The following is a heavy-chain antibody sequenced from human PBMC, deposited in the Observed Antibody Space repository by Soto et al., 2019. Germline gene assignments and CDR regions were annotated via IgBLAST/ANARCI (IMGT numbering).Heavy chain of an antibody. Sequence: SETLSLTCTVSGGSISDGIYYWGWIRQPPGKGLEWIGTIYYSGTTNYNPSLKSRVTISVDTSKNQFSLTLRSVTAADTAVYYCASHTNWYDPWGQGTLVTVSS. V-gene: IGHV4-39*01. CDR2: IYYSGTT. J-gene: IGHJ5*02. CDR1: GGSISDGIYY. CDR3: ASHTNWYDP.